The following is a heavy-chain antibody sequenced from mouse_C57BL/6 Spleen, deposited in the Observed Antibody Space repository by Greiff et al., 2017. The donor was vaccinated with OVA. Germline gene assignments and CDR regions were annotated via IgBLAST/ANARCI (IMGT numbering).Heavy chain of an antibody. CDR1: GYSITSGYY. Sequence: EVQLQQSGPGLVKPSQSLSLTCSVTGYSITSGYYWNWIRQFPGNKLEWMGYISYDGSNNYNPSLKNRISITRDTSKNQFFLKLNSVTTEDTATYDCARDHYDYDPYYAMDYWGQGTSVTVSS. D-gene: IGHD2-4*01. CDR3: ARDHYDYDPYYAMDY. CDR2: ISYDGSN. J-gene: IGHJ4*01. V-gene: IGHV3-6*01.